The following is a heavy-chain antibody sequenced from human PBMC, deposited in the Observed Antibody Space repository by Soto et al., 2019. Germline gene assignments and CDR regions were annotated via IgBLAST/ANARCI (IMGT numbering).Heavy chain of an antibody. CDR1: GYTFTSYW. V-gene: IGHV5-51*01. D-gene: IGHD6-19*01. J-gene: IGHJ4*02. CDR3: ARQDGSALYYFDY. Sequence: GESLKISCKGSGYTFTSYWIAWVRQMPGKGLEWMGIIYPGDSDTRYSPSFQGQVSIPADKSISTAYLQWSSLKASDTAMYYCARQDGSALYYFDYWGQGTLVTVSS. CDR2: IYPGDSDT.